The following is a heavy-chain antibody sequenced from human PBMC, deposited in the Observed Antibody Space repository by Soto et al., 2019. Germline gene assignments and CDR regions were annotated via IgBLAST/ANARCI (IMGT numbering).Heavy chain of an antibody. Sequence: PSETLSLTCTVSGGSISSYYWSWIRQPPGKGLEWIGYIYYSGSTNYNPSLKSRVTISVDTSKNQFSLKLSSVTAADTAVYYCARVGYYYDSSGQYESGFDYWGQGTLVTVSS. J-gene: IGHJ4*02. CDR2: IYYSGST. CDR1: GGSISSYY. CDR3: ARVGYYYDSSGQYESGFDY. D-gene: IGHD3-22*01. V-gene: IGHV4-59*01.